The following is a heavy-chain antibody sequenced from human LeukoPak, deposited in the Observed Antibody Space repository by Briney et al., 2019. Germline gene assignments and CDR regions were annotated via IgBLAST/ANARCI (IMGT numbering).Heavy chain of an antibody. J-gene: IGHJ4*02. D-gene: IGHD6-19*01. CDR1: GGSISSSSYY. CDR2: IYYSGST. V-gene: IGHV4-39*07. CDR3: ARDGVAGGFDY. Sequence: SETLSLTCTVSGGSISSSSYYWGWIRQPPGKGLEWIGSIYYSGSTYYNPSLKSRVTLSVDTSRNQYSLKLSSVTAADTAVYYCARDGVAGGFDYWGQGTLVTVSS.